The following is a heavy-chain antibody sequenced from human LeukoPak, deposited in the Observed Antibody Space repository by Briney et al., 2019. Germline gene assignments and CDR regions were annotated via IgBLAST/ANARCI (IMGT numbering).Heavy chain of an antibody. J-gene: IGHJ1*01. CDR2: IRYDGSNK. D-gene: IGHD1-26*01. CDR3: AKPPGLIVGATWQYFQH. Sequence: GGSLRLSCAASGFTFSSYGMHWVRQAPGKGLEWVAFIRYDGSNKYYADSVKGRFTISRDNSKNTLYLQMNSLRAEDTAVYYCAKPPGLIVGATWQYFQHWGQGTLVTVSS. V-gene: IGHV3-30*02. CDR1: GFTFSSYG.